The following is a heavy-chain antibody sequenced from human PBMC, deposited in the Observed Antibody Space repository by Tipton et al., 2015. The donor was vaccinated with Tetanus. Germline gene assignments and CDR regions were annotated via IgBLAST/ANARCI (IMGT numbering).Heavy chain of an antibody. CDR3: AKMTTENYYYYGMDV. Sequence: SLRLSCAASGFTFSSYSMNWVRQAPGKGLEWVSYVSSTGSAIYYADSVKGRFTIPRDNAKNSLYLQMNSLRAEDTAVYYCAKMTTENYYYYGMDVWGQGTTVTVSS. CDR1: GFTFSSYS. D-gene: IGHD4-17*01. J-gene: IGHJ6*02. CDR2: VSSTGSAI. V-gene: IGHV3-48*01.